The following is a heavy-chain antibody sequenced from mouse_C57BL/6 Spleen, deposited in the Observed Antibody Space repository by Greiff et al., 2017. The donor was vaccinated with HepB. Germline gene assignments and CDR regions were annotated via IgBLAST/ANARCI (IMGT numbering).Heavy chain of an antibody. CDR1: GYTFTDYN. V-gene: IGHV1-18*01. Sequence: EVQLQQSGPELVKPGASVKIPCKASGYTFTDYNMDWVKQSHGKSLEWIGDINPNNGGTIYNQKFKGKATLTVDKSSSTAYMELRSLTSEDTAVYYCARGYYGSSPLWYFDVWGTGTTVTVSS. J-gene: IGHJ1*03. D-gene: IGHD1-1*01. CDR2: INPNNGGT. CDR3: ARGYYGSSPLWYFDV.